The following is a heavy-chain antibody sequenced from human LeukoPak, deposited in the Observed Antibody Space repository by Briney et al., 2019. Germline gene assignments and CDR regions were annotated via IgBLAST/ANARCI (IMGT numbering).Heavy chain of an antibody. CDR2: IFYSGST. Sequence: SETLSLTCTVSGGSISCNSHYWGWSRQPPGKGLEWIGSIFYSGSTFYNPSLKSRVTISVDTSKNQFSLRLSSVTAADTAVYYCARDLFVGYPSAYIWGQGTMVTVSS. D-gene: IGHD2-15*01. J-gene: IGHJ3*02. V-gene: IGHV4-39*07. CDR1: GGSISCNSHY. CDR3: ARDLFVGYPSAYI.